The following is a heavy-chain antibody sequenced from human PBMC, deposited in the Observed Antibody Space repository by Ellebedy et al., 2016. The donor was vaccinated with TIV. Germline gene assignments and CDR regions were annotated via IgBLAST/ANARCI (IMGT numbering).Heavy chain of an antibody. D-gene: IGHD3-10*01. J-gene: IGHJ2*01. CDR2: INNDGTGT. Sequence: GESLKISXAASGFSFSWHWMHWVRQAPGKGLVWVSRINNDGTGTTYADSVKGRFTISRDNTKNTLYLQMNSLRADDTAVYYCARDPYYGFGYFDLWGRGTLVTVSS. CDR3: ARDPYYGFGYFDL. CDR1: GFSFSWHW. V-gene: IGHV3-74*01.